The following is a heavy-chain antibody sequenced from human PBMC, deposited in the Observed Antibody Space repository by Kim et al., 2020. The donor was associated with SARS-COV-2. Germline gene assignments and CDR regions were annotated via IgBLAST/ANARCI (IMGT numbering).Heavy chain of an antibody. Sequence: GESLKISCKGSGYSFTSYWIGWVRQMPGKGLEWMGIIYPGDSDTRYSPSFQGQVTISADKSISTAYLQWSSLKASDTAMYYCARHKELVYAAYNWFDPWGQGTLVTVSS. CDR1: GYSFTSYW. J-gene: IGHJ5*02. CDR2: IYPGDSDT. D-gene: IGHD2-8*01. V-gene: IGHV5-51*01. CDR3: ARHKELVYAAYNWFDP.